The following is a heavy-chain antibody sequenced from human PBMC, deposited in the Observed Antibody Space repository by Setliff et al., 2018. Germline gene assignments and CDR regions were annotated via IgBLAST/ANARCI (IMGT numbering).Heavy chain of an antibody. Sequence: PSETLSLTCSVSGGSIDSHYWSWIRQPPGKGLEWIGSIYYSGNTNYNPSLKSRVTISIDTSKNQFSLKLSSVTAADTAVYHCARGKTFFGAFIRAFDIWGQGRMVTLSS. J-gene: IGHJ3*02. CDR3: ARGKTFFGAFIRAFDI. D-gene: IGHD3-3*01. CDR2: IYYSGNT. CDR1: GGSIDSHY. V-gene: IGHV4-59*11.